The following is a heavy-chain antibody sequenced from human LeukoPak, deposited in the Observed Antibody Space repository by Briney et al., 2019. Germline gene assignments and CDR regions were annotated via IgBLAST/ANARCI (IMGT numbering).Heavy chain of an antibody. D-gene: IGHD3-22*01. Sequence: GGSLRLSCAVSGFNLNSYTMTWVRQAPGKGLEWVSSFTSPTGSTHYADSLKGRFTMSRDNARNSVFLQMDRLGAEDTAVYYCAKVGQYYDSSGYWFDYWGQGTLVTVSS. CDR3: AKVGQYYDSSGYWFDY. J-gene: IGHJ4*02. V-gene: IGHV3-21*04. CDR1: GFNLNSYT. CDR2: FTSPTGST.